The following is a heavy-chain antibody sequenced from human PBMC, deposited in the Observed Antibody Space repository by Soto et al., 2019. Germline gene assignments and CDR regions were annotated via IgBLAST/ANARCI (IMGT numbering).Heavy chain of an antibody. V-gene: IGHV4-39*01. Sequence: SEPLSPTCTVSVCHISSRSYNVGWTLQPPGKWLEWIGSIYYSGSTYYNPSLKSRVTISVDTSKNQFSLKLSSVTAADTAVYYCARQTVLGYCSSTSCRNWFDPWGQGTLVTVS. CDR1: VCHISSRSYN. CDR2: IYYSGST. CDR3: ARQTVLGYCSSTSCRNWFDP. J-gene: IGHJ5*02. D-gene: IGHD2-2*01.